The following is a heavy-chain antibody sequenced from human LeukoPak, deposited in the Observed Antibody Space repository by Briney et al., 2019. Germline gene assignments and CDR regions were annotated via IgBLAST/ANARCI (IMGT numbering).Heavy chain of an antibody. J-gene: IGHJ4*02. CDR2: IYYSGST. CDR1: GGSISSYY. V-gene: IGHV4-59*01. D-gene: IGHD6-19*01. Sequence: SETLSLTCAVSGGSISSYYWSWIRQPPGKGLEWIGYIYYSGSTNYNPSLKSRVTISVDTSKNQFSLKLSSVTAADTAVYYCARAGYSSGWLDYWGQGTLVTVSS. CDR3: ARAGYSSGWLDY.